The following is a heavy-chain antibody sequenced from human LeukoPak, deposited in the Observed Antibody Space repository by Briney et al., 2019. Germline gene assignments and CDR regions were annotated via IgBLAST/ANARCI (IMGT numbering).Heavy chain of an antibody. CDR2: IIPILGIA. CDR3: ARGSIVVVPAAMRDYYYYMDV. J-gene: IGHJ6*03. Sequence: SVKVSCKASGGTFSSYAISWVRQAPGQGLEWMGRIIPILGIANYAQKFQGRVTITADESTSTAYMELSSLRSEDTAVYYCARGSIVVVPAAMRDYYYYMDVWGKGTTVTVSS. D-gene: IGHD2-2*01. V-gene: IGHV1-69*04. CDR1: GGTFSSYA.